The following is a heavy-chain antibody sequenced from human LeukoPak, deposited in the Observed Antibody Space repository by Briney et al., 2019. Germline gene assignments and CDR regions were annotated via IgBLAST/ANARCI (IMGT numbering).Heavy chain of an antibody. D-gene: IGHD3-9*01. V-gene: IGHV4-59*11. CDR1: GGSISGHY. Sequence: SETLSLTCSVSGGSISGHYWSWIRQPPGKGLEWIGYINYGGNTDYNHSLQSRVSMLVATPRNQFTLRLTSMTAADTAVYYCARRGPGYPYYFDYWGQGALVTVSS. J-gene: IGHJ4*02. CDR2: INYGGNT. CDR3: ARRGPGYPYYFDY.